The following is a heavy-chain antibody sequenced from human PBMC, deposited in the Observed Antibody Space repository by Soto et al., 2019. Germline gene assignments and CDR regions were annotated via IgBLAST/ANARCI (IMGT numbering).Heavy chain of an antibody. V-gene: IGHV3-33*05. Sequence: QVQLVESGGGVVQPGRSLRLSCAASGFTFGRHGMHWVCQAPGKGLEWVGVIINAGSEQQYGDSVRGRFTISRDNSKNTLFLQMNSLRAKDTAVYECARDDDYGDNGLDYWGQGTLVTVSS. CDR1: GFTFGRHG. D-gene: IGHD4-17*01. CDR3: ARDDDYGDNGLDY. J-gene: IGHJ4*02. CDR2: IINAGSEQ.